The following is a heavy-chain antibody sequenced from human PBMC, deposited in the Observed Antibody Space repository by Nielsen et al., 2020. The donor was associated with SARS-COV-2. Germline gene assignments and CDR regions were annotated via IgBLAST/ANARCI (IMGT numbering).Heavy chain of an antibody. CDR2: IDPSGGST. CDR3: ARAPSDYYGMDV. J-gene: IGHJ6*02. D-gene: IGHD3-3*01. Sequence: ASVKVSCKASGGTFSNYDFIWVRQAPGQGLEWMGLIDPSGGSTRYAQRLQGRVAITRDTSTRTVYIDLTSLRSEDMAVYYCARAPSDYYGMDVWGQGTTVTVSS. V-gene: IGHV1-46*04. CDR1: GGTFSNYD.